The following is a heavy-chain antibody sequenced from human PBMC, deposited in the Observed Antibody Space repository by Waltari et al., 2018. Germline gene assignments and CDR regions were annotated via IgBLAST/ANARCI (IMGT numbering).Heavy chain of an antibody. CDR1: GYSLPDLS. Sequence: QAQLLQSGAEMKKPGASVKVSCKVSGYSLPDLSIHWVRQAPGKGLEWMGGFDADADDAMCAHEFQGRVTLAEDTSTDTAYMELSSLRSDDTAIXFCATASGIPTTVTLYDPFDIWGQGTMVTVSS. J-gene: IGHJ3*02. CDR3: ATASGIPTTVTLYDPFDI. CDR2: FDADADDA. D-gene: IGHD1-1*01. V-gene: IGHV1-24*01.